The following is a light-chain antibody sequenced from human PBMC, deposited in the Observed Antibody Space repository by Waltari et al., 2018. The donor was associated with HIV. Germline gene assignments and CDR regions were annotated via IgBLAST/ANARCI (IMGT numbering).Light chain of an antibody. V-gene: IGKV1-13*02. J-gene: IGKJ5*01. Sequence: AIQLTQSPSSLSASVGDRVTITCRASQAISSSLAWYQQKPGKAPNLLIYHASTVESGVPSRFSGSGSGADFTLTISSLQPEDSATYYCQQFNTYPQTFGQGTQLEIK. CDR3: QQFNTYPQT. CDR2: HAS. CDR1: QAISSS.